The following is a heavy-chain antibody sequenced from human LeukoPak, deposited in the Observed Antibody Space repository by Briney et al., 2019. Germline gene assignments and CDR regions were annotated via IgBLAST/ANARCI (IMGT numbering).Heavy chain of an antibody. J-gene: IGHJ2*01. CDR3: VRRQWELQYFDL. D-gene: IGHD1-26*01. V-gene: IGHV4-59*01. CDR1: GGFISSYY. Sequence: SETLSLTCTVSGGFISSYYWSWIRQPPGKGLEWIGYIYYSRTTEYNPSLKSRVTISADTSKNQFSLKLNSVTAADTAVYYCVRRQWELQYFDLWGRCTLVAVSS. CDR2: IYYSRTT.